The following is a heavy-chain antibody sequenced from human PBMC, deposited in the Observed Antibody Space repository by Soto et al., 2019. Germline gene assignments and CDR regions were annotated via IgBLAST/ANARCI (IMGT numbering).Heavy chain of an antibody. J-gene: IGHJ6*03. V-gene: IGHV3-9*01. Sequence: GGSLRLSCAASGFTFDDYAMHWVRQAPGKGLEWVSGISWNSGSIGYADSVKGRFTISRDNAKNSLYLQMNSLRAEDTALYYCAKEALTVTGTEKYYYYYYMDVWGKGTTVTVSS. CDR3: AKEALTVTGTEKYYYYYYMDV. CDR1: GFTFDDYA. D-gene: IGHD1-20*01. CDR2: ISWNSGSI.